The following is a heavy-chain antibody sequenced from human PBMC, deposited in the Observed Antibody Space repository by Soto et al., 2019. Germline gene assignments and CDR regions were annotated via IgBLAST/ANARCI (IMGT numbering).Heavy chain of an antibody. V-gene: IGHV4-34*01. CDR1: GGSFSGYY. CDR2: INHSGST. D-gene: IGHD4-17*01. Sequence: SETLSVTCAVYGGSFSGYYWSWIRKTPGKGLEWIGEINHSGSTNYNPSLKSRVTISVDTSKNQFSLKLSSVTAADTAVYYCASGYGDYLTYMDVWGKGTTVTVSS. J-gene: IGHJ6*03. CDR3: ASGYGDYLTYMDV.